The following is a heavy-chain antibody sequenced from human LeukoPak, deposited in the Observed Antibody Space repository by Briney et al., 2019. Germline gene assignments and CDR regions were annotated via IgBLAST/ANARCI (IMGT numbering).Heavy chain of an antibody. CDR3: ARDLAHAFDI. CDR2: IYYSGST. CDR1: GGSISSGYSY. V-gene: IGHV4-30-4*01. J-gene: IGHJ3*02. D-gene: IGHD3-16*01. Sequence: SETLSLTCTVSGGSISSGYSYWNWIRQPPGKGLEWIGYIYYSGSTYYNPSLKSRVTMSVDTSNNQFSLKLSSVTAADTAVYYCARDLAHAFDIWGQGTMVTVSS.